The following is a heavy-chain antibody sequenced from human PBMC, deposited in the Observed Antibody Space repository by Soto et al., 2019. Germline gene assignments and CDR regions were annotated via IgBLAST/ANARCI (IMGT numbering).Heavy chain of an antibody. D-gene: IGHD6-6*01. Sequence: QVQLVESGGGLVKPGGSLRLSCAASGFTFSDHYMSWIRQAPGKGLEWVSYISSSGSTIYYADSVKGRFTISRDNAKNSLYLQMNSLRAEDTAVYYCARAHEPGYSSSPNYYYYGMDVWGQGTTVTVSS. CDR1: GFTFSDHY. V-gene: IGHV3-11*01. CDR3: ARAHEPGYSSSPNYYYYGMDV. CDR2: ISSSGSTI. J-gene: IGHJ6*02.